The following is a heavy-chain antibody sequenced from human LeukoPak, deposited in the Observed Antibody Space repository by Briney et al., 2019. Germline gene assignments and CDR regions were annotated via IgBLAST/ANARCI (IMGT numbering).Heavy chain of an antibody. CDR3: ARALYYYDSSGFRRGAFDI. CDR1: GGSISSYY. V-gene: IGHV4-34*01. D-gene: IGHD3-22*01. CDR2: INHSGST. J-gene: IGHJ3*02. Sequence: ESSETLSLTCTVSGGSISSYYWSWIRQPPGKGLEWIGEINHSGSTNYNPSLKSRVTISVDKSKNQFSLKLSSVTAADTAVYYCARALYYYDSSGFRRGAFDIWGQGTMVTVSS.